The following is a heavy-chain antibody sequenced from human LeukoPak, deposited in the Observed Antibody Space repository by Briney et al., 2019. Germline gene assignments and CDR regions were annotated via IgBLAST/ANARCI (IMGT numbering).Heavy chain of an antibody. CDR3: TRDREGVPDY. CDR1: GGSISSSSYY. D-gene: IGHD3-10*01. V-gene: IGHV4-39*07. CDR2: IYYSGST. J-gene: IGHJ4*02. Sequence: SETLSLTCTVSGGSISSSSYYWGWIRQPPGKGLEWIGSIYYSGSTYYNPSLKSRVTISVDTSKNQFSLKLSSVTAADTAVYYCTRDREGVPDYWGQGTLVTVSS.